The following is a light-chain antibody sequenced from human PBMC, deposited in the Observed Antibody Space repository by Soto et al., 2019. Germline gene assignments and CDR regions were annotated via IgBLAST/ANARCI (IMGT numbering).Light chain of an antibody. Sequence: QSVLTQPPSASGAPGQRVTISCSGSSSNIGSNIVNWYQQFPGTTPKLLIYSNNQRPSGVPDRFSGSKSGTSASLAVSGLQSEDVADYYCATWDDSLSAVVFGGGTKLTVL. CDR3: ATWDDSLSAVV. J-gene: IGLJ2*01. V-gene: IGLV1-44*01. CDR1: SSNIGSNI. CDR2: SNN.